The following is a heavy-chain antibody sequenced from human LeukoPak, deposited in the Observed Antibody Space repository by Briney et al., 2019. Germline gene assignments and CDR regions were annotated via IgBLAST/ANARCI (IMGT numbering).Heavy chain of an antibody. D-gene: IGHD5-24*01. J-gene: IGHJ4*02. V-gene: IGHV4-59*08. CDR3: ARRASRDNYFHY. Sequence: SETLSLTCSVSGGSISNSYWNWIRQPLGKGLEWIGYISYSGTTNSNPSLKSRVTLSVDTSKNELSLKLNSVTAADTAVYYCARRASRDNYFHYWGQGALVTVSS. CDR1: GGSISNSY. CDR2: ISYSGTT.